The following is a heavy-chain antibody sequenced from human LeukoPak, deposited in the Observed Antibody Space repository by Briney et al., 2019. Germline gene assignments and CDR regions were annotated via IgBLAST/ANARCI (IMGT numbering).Heavy chain of an antibody. D-gene: IGHD4-17*01. CDR1: GYTFTSYA. V-gene: IGHV1-3*02. CDR3: AREGLYGDFDY. J-gene: IGHJ4*02. Sequence: GASVKVSCKASGYTFTSYAIHWVGQAPGQGLEWMGWSNPGNGNTRYSQEFQGRVTIDRDTSASTAYMELSSLSSEDMAVYYCAREGLYGDFDYWGQGTPVTVSS. CDR2: SNPGNGNT.